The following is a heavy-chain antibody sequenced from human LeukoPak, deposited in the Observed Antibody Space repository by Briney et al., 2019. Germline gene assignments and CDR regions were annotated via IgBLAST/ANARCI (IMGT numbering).Heavy chain of an antibody. CDR1: GFTFSSYG. D-gene: IGHD5-18*01. Sequence: PGRSLRLSCAASGFTFSSYGMHWVRQAPGKGLEWVAVISYDGSNKYYADSVKGRFTISRDNSKNTLYLQMNSLRAEDTAAYYCAKPVVDTAIGDAFDIWGQGTMVTVSS. CDR3: AKPVVDTAIGDAFDI. CDR2: ISYDGSNK. J-gene: IGHJ3*02. V-gene: IGHV3-30*18.